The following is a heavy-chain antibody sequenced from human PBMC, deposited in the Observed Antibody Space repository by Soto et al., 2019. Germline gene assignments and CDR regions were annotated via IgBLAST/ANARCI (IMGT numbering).Heavy chain of an antibody. CDR3: AKDSPLDIVVVVAATRYGMDV. V-gene: IGHV3-30-3*01. CDR2: ISYDGSNK. D-gene: IGHD2-15*01. Sequence: GGSLRLSCAASGFTFSSYAMHWVRQAPGKGLEWVAVISYDGSNKYYADSVKGRFTISRDNSKNTLYLQMSSLRAEDTAVYYCAKDSPLDIVVVVAATRYGMDVWGQGTTVTVSS. J-gene: IGHJ6*02. CDR1: GFTFSSYA.